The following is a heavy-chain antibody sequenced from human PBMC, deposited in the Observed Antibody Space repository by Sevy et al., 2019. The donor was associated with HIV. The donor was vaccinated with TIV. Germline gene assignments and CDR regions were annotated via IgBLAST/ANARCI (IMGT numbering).Heavy chain of an antibody. CDR2: ISSSGSSI. CDR1: GFHFNFYE. V-gene: IGHV3-48*03. D-gene: IGHD2-8*01. CDR3: TRNGGAFDNGFDP. Sequence: GESLKISCAASGFHFNFYEMNWVRQAPGKGLEWVSKISSSGSSIYYADSVKGRFTISRDNAKNSLNLQMNSLRAEDTAVYYCTRNGGAFDNGFDPWGQGTLVTVSS. J-gene: IGHJ5*02.